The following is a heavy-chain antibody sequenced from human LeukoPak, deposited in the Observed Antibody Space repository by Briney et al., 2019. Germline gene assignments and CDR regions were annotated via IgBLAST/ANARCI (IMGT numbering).Heavy chain of an antibody. J-gene: IGHJ6*02. CDR3: AKDTGGNGAYFYAMDV. CDR1: GFAFHNYA. D-gene: IGHD4-23*01. Sequence: GGSLRFSCVGSGFAFHNYAMHWVRRPPGKGLEWVSAINWNSDTKAYADSVKGRFTISRDRARNSLYLQMDSLRPEDTALYYCAKDTGGNGAYFYAMDVWGQGTSVTVSS. CDR2: INWNSDTK. V-gene: IGHV3-9*01.